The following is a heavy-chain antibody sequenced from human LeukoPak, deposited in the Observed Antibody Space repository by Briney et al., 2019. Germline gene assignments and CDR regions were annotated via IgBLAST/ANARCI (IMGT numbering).Heavy chain of an antibody. CDR3: ARDREAAAGVVPLDY. J-gene: IGHJ4*02. D-gene: IGHD6-13*01. V-gene: IGHV1-8*02. CDR2: MNPNSGNT. CDR1: GGTFSSYA. Sequence: ASVKVSCKASGGTFSSYAINWVRQATGQGLEWMGWMNPNSGNTGYAQKFQGRVTMTRNTSISTAYMELSSLRSEDTAVYYCARDREAAAGVVPLDYWGQGTLVTVSS.